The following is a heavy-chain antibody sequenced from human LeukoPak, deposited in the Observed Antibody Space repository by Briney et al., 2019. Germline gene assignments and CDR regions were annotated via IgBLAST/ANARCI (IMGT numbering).Heavy chain of an antibody. CDR1: GYTFTSYG. Sequence: ASVKVSCKASGYTFTSYGISWVRQAPGQGLEWMGWISAYNGNTNYAQKLQGRVTMTTDTSTSTAYMELRSLRSDDTAVYYCARAVTIFGVVINWFDPWGQGTLVTVSS. V-gene: IGHV1-18*01. CDR3: ARAVTIFGVVINWFDP. CDR2: ISAYNGNT. J-gene: IGHJ5*02. D-gene: IGHD3-3*01.